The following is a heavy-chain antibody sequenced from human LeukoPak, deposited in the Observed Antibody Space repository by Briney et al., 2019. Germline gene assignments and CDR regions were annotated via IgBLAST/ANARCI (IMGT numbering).Heavy chain of an antibody. D-gene: IGHD5-12*01. J-gene: IGHJ6*03. CDR3: ARREGGYRSYYYYMDV. V-gene: IGHV4-39*01. CDR2: IYYSGSA. Sequence: SENLSLTCAVSGGSSSSSSYYWGWIRQPPGKGREWIGSIYYSGSAYYNPALNSRVTISVDTSQNQFSLKLRYVTAADTAVYYCARREGGYRSYYYYMDVWGKGTTVTVSS. CDR1: GGSSSSSSYY.